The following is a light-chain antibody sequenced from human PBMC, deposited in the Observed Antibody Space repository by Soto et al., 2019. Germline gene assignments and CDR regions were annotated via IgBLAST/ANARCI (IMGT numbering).Light chain of an antibody. J-gene: IGLJ2*01. CDR2: ADN. CDR3: QSYDNSLSGVI. V-gene: IGLV1-40*01. CDR1: SSNIGAGYD. Sequence: QSVLAQTPSVSGAPGQKITMSCTGSSSNIGAGYDVHWYQQVPGAAPRLLIYADNNRPSGVPDRFSASKSGTSASLAITGLQGEDEANYYCQSYDNSLSGVIFGAGTQLTVL.